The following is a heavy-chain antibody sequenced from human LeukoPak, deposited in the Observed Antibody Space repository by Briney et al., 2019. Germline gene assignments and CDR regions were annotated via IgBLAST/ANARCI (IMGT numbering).Heavy chain of an antibody. CDR3: ARGLGSSFYRKLRAFDI. CDR1: GGSISSGDYY. Sequence: SETLSLTCTVSGGSISSGDYYWSWIRQPPGKGLEWIGYIYYSGSTYYNPSLKSRVTISVDTSKNQFSLKLSSVTAADTAVYYCARGLGSSFYRKLRAFDIWGQGTMVTVSS. CDR2: IYYSGST. D-gene: IGHD6-13*01. V-gene: IGHV4-30-4*08. J-gene: IGHJ3*02.